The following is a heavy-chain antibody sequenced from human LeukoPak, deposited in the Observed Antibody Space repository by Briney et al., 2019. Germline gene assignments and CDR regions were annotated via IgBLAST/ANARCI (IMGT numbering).Heavy chain of an antibody. Sequence: SVKVSCKASGGTFSSYAISWVRQAPGQGLEWMGGIIPIFGSANYAQKFQGRVTITADESTSTAYMELSSLRSEDTAVYYCAREQASVTTPDYWGQGTLVTVSS. J-gene: IGHJ4*02. CDR3: AREQASVTTPDY. CDR2: IIPIFGSA. D-gene: IGHD4-11*01. V-gene: IGHV1-69*01. CDR1: GGTFSSYA.